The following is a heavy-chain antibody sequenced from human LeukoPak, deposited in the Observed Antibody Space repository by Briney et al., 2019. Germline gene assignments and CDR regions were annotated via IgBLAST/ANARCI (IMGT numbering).Heavy chain of an antibody. CDR2: IKQDGSDK. CDR1: GFTFSSNW. D-gene: IGHD2-15*01. V-gene: IGHV3-7*01. J-gene: IGHJ4*02. CDR3: ARDRDCGDGGCYPHFDY. Sequence: ESLRLSCAASGFTFSSNWMSWVRQAPGKGLEWVGNIKQDGSDKYYMDSVKGRFTISRDNAESSLSLQMNSLRAEDTAVYYCARDRDCGDGGCYPHFDYWGQGVQVTVSS.